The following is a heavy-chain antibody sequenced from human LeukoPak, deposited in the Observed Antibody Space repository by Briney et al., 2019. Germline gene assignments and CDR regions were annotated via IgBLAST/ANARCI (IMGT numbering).Heavy chain of an antibody. Sequence: GGSLRLSCATSGFTFSDNWMSWVRQAPGKGLEWVATIQPDGSEKHYVDSVKGRFTISRDNAKNSLYLQMNSLRAEDTALYYCARDDSDCWGQGTLVSVSS. J-gene: IGHJ4*02. V-gene: IGHV3-7*01. CDR2: IQPDGSEK. CDR1: GFTFSDNW. CDR3: ARDDSDC.